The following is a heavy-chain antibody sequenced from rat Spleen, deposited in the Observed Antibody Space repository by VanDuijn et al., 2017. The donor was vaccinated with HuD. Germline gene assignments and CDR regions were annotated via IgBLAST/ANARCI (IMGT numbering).Heavy chain of an antibody. Sequence: EVQLVESGGGLVQPGGSLKLSCVASGFTFNNYWMTWIRQAPGKGLEWVASITNASGRTYYPDSVKGRFTISRDTAQNTLYLQMNSLRSEDTATYYCTRDSDIPTYFFDYWGQGVMVTVSS. CDR1: GFTFNNYW. CDR3: TRDSDIPTYFFDY. V-gene: IGHV5-31*01. D-gene: IGHD2-1*01. CDR2: ITNASGRT. J-gene: IGHJ2*01.